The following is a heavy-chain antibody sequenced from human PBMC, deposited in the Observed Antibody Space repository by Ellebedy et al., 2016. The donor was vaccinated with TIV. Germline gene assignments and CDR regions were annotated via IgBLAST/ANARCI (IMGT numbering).Heavy chain of an antibody. V-gene: IGHV3-7*04. Sequence: PGGSLRLSCPDSGSTASRYRLHWVRQAPGKGLEWVGNKKQDGSEEYYLDSVKGRFTISRDNAKKSLYLQMNSLRSEDTAVYYCARGSGWISDYWGQGTLVTVSS. D-gene: IGHD6-19*01. CDR2: KKQDGSEE. CDR1: GSTASRYR. J-gene: IGHJ4*02. CDR3: ARGSGWISDY.